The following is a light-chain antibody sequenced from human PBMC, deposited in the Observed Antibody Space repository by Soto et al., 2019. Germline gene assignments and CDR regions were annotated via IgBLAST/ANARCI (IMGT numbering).Light chain of an antibody. CDR3: RHYCSSPPMYT. CDR1: QSVNNIY. Sequence: DIVLTQSPGTMSLSPGERASLSCRASQSVNNIYLGWYQQKPGQAPRLLIYGASSRATGIPDRFSGSGSGTDFTLTISGLEPEDVAVYYCRHYCSSPPMYTFGQGTKLEIK. V-gene: IGKV3-20*01. CDR2: GAS. J-gene: IGKJ2*01.